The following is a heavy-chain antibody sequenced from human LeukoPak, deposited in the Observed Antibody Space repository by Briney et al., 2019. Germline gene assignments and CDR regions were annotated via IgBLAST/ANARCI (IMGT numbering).Heavy chain of an antibody. J-gene: IGHJ4*02. CDR2: INHSGST. CDR1: GGSFSGYY. Sequence: PSETLSLTCAVYGGSFSGYYWSWIRQPPGKGLEWIGEINHSGSTNYNPSLKSRVTISVDTSKNQFSLKLSSVTAADTAVYYCASQLVGGGDFDYWGQGTLVTVSS. D-gene: IGHD2-21*01. V-gene: IGHV4-34*01. CDR3: ASQLVGGGDFDY.